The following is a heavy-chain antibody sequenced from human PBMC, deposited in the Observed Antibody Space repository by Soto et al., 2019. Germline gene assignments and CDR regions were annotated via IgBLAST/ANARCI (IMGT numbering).Heavy chain of an antibody. V-gene: IGHV1-46*01. J-gene: IGHJ5*02. CDR2: INPHGGST. Sequence: ASVKVSCKAPGDTFTSYYLNWVRQAPGQGLEWMGVINPHGGSTKYAQKFQGRITMTRDTSRSTVHMELSSLRSDGTAIYYCARSSGGNFGIIIEGSNWFDPWGQGTLVTVSS. CDR1: GDTFTSYY. D-gene: IGHD3-3*01. CDR3: ARSSGGNFGIIIEGSNWFDP.